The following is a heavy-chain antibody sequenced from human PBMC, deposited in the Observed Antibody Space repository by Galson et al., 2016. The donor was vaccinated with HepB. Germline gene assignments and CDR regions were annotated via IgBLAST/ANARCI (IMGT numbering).Heavy chain of an antibody. Sequence: SLRLSCAASGFTFRNYWMSWVRQAPGKGLEWVANIKEDGSEDYYADSVKGRFTISRDNARNSLYLQMNSLRAEDTGIYYCAREGLADGSYFDYWGRGTLVTVS. V-gene: IGHV3-7*01. J-gene: IGHJ4*02. CDR2: IKEDGSED. CDR1: GFTFRNYW. D-gene: IGHD5-24*01. CDR3: AREGLADGSYFDY.